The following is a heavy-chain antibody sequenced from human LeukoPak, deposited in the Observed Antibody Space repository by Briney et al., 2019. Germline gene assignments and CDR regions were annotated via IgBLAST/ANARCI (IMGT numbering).Heavy chain of an antibody. V-gene: IGHV3-9*01. CDR2: ISWNSGSI. CDR1: GFIFDDYA. CDR3: AKDRLPVGVLFDF. D-gene: IGHD1-26*01. Sequence: PGRSLRLSCAASGFIFDDYAMHWVRQAPGKGLEWVSRISWNSGSIGYADSVMGRFTISRDNAKNSPYLQMNSLRGEDTALYYCAKDRLPVGVLFDFWGQGTLVTVSS. J-gene: IGHJ4*02.